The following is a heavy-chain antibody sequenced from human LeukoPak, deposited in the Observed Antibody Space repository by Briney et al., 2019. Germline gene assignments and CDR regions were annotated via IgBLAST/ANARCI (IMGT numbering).Heavy chain of an antibody. Sequence: GGSLRLSCAASGFTVSSNYMSWVRQAPGKGLEWVSVIYSGGSTYYADSVKGRFTISRDNAENSLYLQMSSLRAEDTAVYYCARGVPAASLGYGMDVWGQGTTVTVSS. J-gene: IGHJ6*02. V-gene: IGHV3-53*01. CDR1: GFTVSSNY. CDR2: IYSGGST. D-gene: IGHD2-2*01. CDR3: ARGVPAASLGYGMDV.